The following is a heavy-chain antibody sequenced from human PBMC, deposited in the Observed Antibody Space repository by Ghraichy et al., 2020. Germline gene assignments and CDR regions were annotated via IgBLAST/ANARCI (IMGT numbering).Heavy chain of an antibody. Sequence: LSLTCAASGFTFSSYAMSWVRQAPGKGLEWVSGISGSGGSTYYADSVKGRFTISRDNSKNTLYVQMNSLRVEDTAEYYCAKVPKSGYVDYWGQGTLVTVTS. CDR1: GFTFSSYA. J-gene: IGHJ4*02. D-gene: IGHD3-3*01. CDR2: ISGSGGST. V-gene: IGHV3-23*01. CDR3: AKVPKSGYVDY.